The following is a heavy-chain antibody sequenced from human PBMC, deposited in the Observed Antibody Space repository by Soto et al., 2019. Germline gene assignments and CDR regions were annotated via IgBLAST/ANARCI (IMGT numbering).Heavy chain of an antibody. J-gene: IGHJ6*02. V-gene: IGHV4-34*01. CDR2: INHSGST. Sequence: SETLSLTCAVYGGSFSGYYWSWIRQPPGKGLEWIGEINHSGSTNYNPSLKSRVTISVDTSKNQFSLKLSSVTAADTAVYYCARDHLSVAGTSPYYYYGIDVWGQGTTVTVSS. D-gene: IGHD6-19*01. CDR3: ARDHLSVAGTSPYYYYGIDV. CDR1: GGSFSGYY.